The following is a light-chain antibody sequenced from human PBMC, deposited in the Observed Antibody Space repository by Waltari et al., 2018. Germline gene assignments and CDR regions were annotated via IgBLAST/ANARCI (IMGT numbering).Light chain of an antibody. V-gene: IGLV2-14*01. Sequence: QSALTQPASVSGSPGQSITISCTGTSSDVGGYNYVSLYQHHPGKAPKLMIYEVTNRPAVGANRFSDSKSGNTASLTLSGLQADDEADYYCCSYAGSYTYVFAAGTKVTVL. CDR1: SSDVGGYNY. CDR3: CSYAGSYTYV. CDR2: EVT. J-gene: IGLJ1*01.